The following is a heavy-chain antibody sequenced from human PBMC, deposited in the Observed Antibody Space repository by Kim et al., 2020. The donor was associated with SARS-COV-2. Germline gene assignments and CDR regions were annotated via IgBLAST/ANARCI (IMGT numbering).Heavy chain of an antibody. D-gene: IGHD6-13*01. CDR3: ARVRFRGEQQLVVYYYYYG. CDR1: GGSFSGYY. CDR2: INHSGST. Sequence: SETLSLTCAVYGGSFSGYYWSWIRQPPGKGLEWIGEINHSGSTNYNPSLKSRVTISVDTSKNQFSLKLSSVTAADTAVYYCARVRFRGEQQLVVYYYYYG. J-gene: IGHJ6*01. V-gene: IGHV4-34*01.